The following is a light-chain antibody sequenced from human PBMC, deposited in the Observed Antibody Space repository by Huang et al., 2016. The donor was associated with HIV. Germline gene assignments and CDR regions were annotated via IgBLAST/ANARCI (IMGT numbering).Light chain of an antibody. CDR3: QHYNNWPPLT. Sequence: EIVMTQSPATLSVSPGERTTLSCRASQSISSNLAWYQQTPGQAPRLLIYGASTRATGVPDRFSGSGSGTEFTLTISSLQSEDFAIYYCQHYNNWPPLTFGGGTKVEIK. CDR1: QSISSN. CDR2: GAS. J-gene: IGKJ4*01. V-gene: IGKV3-15*01.